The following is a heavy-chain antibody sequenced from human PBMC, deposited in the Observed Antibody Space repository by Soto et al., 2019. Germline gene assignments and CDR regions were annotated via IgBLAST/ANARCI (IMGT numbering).Heavy chain of an antibody. D-gene: IGHD6-19*01. Sequence: PGGSLRLSCAASGFTVSSNYMSWVRQAPGKGLEWVSVIYSGGSTYYADSVKGRFTISRDNSKNTLYLQMNSLRAEDTAVYYCARVLAVAGLDAFDIWGQGTMVTVSS. CDR3: ARVLAVAGLDAFDI. CDR1: GFTVSSNY. CDR2: IYSGGST. J-gene: IGHJ3*02. V-gene: IGHV3-53*01.